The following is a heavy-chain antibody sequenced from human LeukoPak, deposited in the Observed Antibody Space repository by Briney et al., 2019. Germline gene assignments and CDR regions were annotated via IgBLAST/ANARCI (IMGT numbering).Heavy chain of an antibody. CDR2: INHSGST. Sequence: SETLSLTCAVYGGSFSGYYWSWIRQPPGKGLEWIGEINHSGSTNYNPSLKSRVTISVDTSKNQLSLKLTSVTAADTAVYYCARGVGLTQGGAFDLWGQGTLVTVSS. CDR1: GGSFSGYY. D-gene: IGHD3-16*01. CDR3: ARGVGLTQGGAFDL. J-gene: IGHJ5*02. V-gene: IGHV4-34*01.